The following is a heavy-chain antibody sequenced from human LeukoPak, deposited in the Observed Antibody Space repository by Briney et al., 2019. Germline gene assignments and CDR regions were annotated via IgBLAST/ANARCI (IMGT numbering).Heavy chain of an antibody. CDR1: GGSFSGYY. CDR3: ARGYCSGGSCSNPGFDY. V-gene: IGHV4-34*01. CDR2: INHSGST. J-gene: IGHJ4*02. D-gene: IGHD2-15*01. Sequence: SETLSLTCAVYGGSFSGYYWSWIRQRPGKGLEWIGEINHSGSTNYNPSLKSRVTISVDTSKNQFSLKLSSVTAADTAVYYCARGYCSGGSCSNPGFDYWGQGTLVTVSS.